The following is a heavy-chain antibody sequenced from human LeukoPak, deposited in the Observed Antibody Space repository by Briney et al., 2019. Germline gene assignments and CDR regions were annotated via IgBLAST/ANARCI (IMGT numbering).Heavy chain of an antibody. J-gene: IGHJ4*02. CDR1: RFTFSSYG. V-gene: IGHV3-30*02. CDR2: IRYDGSNK. D-gene: IGHD4-23*01. Sequence: GGSLRLSCAASRFTFSSYGMHWVRQAPGKGLEWVAFIRYDGSNKYYADSVKGRFTISRDNAKNSLYLQMNSLRAEDTAVYYCARDLYGGNSLADYWGQGTLVTVSS. CDR3: ARDLYGGNSLADY.